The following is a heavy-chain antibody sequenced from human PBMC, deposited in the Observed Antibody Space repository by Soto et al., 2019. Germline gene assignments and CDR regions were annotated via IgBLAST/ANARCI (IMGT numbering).Heavy chain of an antibody. Sequence: SQTLSLTCAISGDSVSSNTAAWTWIRQSPSRGLEWLGRTYYRSKWYNDYAVSVKSRITINPDTSKNQFSLQLNSVTPEDTAVYYCARDREWEPHYFDYWGQGTLVTVSS. CDR2: TYYRSKWYN. D-gene: IGHD1-26*01. V-gene: IGHV6-1*01. CDR3: ARDREWEPHYFDY. J-gene: IGHJ4*02. CDR1: GDSVSSNTAA.